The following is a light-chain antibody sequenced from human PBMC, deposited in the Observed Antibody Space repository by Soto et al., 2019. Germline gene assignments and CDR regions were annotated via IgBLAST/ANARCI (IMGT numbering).Light chain of an antibody. Sequence: SVLTQPASVSGSPGQSITISCTGTSSDVGGYNYVSWYQQHPGKAPKFMIYDVSNRPSGVSNRFSGSKSGNTASLTISGLQAEDEADYYFSSYTTSNTRQIVFGTGTKLTVL. V-gene: IGLV2-14*01. CDR3: SSYTTSNTRQIV. CDR2: DVS. CDR1: SSDVGGYNY. J-gene: IGLJ1*01.